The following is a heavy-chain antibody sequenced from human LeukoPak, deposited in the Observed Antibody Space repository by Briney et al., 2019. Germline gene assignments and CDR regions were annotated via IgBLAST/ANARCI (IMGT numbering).Heavy chain of an antibody. CDR1: GGSTSSYY. Sequence: PSETLSLTCTVSGGSTSSYYWSWIRQPPGKGLEWIGYIYYSGSTNYNPSLKSRVTISVDTSKNQFSLKLSSVTAADTAVYYCARDEDSAYGSGSYLSWGQGTLVTVSS. D-gene: IGHD3-10*01. CDR2: IYYSGST. J-gene: IGHJ5*02. CDR3: ARDEDSAYGSGSYLS. V-gene: IGHV4-59*01.